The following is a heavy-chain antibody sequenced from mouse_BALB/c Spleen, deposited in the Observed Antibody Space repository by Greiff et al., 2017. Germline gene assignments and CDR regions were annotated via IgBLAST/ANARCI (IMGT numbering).Heavy chain of an antibody. V-gene: IGHV1-69*02. CDR1: GYTFTSYW. Sequence: QVQLQQPGAELVRPGASVKLSCKASGYTFTSYWINWVKQRPGQGLEWIGNIYPSDSYTNYNQKFKDKATLTVDKSSSTAYMQLSSPTSEDSAVYYCTREYGNSFAYWGQGTLVTVSA. D-gene: IGHD2-10*02. CDR3: TREYGNSFAY. CDR2: IYPSDSYT. J-gene: IGHJ3*01.